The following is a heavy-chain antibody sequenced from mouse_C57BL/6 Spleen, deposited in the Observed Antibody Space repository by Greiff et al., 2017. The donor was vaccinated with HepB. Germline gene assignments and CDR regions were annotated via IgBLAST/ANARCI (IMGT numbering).Heavy chain of an antibody. D-gene: IGHD1-1*01. V-gene: IGHV1-18*01. Sequence: EVQLQQSGPELVKPGASVKIPCKASGYTFTDYNMDWVKQSHGKSLEWIGDINPNNGGTIYNQKFKGKATLTVDKSSSTAYMELRSLTSEDTAVYYCAIKEYDYGSSYGYFDVWGTGTTVTVSS. CDR1: GYTFTDYN. CDR2: INPNNGGT. CDR3: AIKEYDYGSSYGYFDV. J-gene: IGHJ1*03.